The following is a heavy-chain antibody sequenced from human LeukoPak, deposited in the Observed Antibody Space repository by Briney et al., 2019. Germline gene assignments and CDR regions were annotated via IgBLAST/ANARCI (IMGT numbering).Heavy chain of an antibody. Sequence: GGSLRLSCAASGFTFSSYWMSWVRQAPGKGLEWVANIKQDGSEKYYVDSVKGRFTISRDNAKNSLYLQMNSLRAEDTAAYYCARFYDSSGYWGYFDYWGQGTLVTVSS. V-gene: IGHV3-7*01. CDR2: IKQDGSEK. J-gene: IGHJ4*02. CDR1: GFTFSSYW. D-gene: IGHD3-22*01. CDR3: ARFYDSSGYWGYFDY.